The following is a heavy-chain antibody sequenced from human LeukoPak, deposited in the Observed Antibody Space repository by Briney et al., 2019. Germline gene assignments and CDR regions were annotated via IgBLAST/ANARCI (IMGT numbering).Heavy chain of an antibody. J-gene: IGHJ4*02. CDR3: AKPRDSRGYCSGGSCYPLDY. D-gene: IGHD2-15*01. CDR1: GFTFSSYA. V-gene: IGHV3-23*01. Sequence: GGSLRLSCAASGFTFSSYAMSWVRQAPGKGLEWVSAISGSGGSTYYADSVKGRFTISRDNSKNTLYLQMNSLRAEDTAVYYCAKPRDSRGYCSGGSCYPLDYWGQGTLVTVSS. CDR2: ISGSGGST.